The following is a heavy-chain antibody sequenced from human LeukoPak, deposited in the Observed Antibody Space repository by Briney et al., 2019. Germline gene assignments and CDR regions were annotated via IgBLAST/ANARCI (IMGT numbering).Heavy chain of an antibody. CDR3: TRDPSNTSGWYIYFDY. J-gene: IGHJ4*02. CDR1: GYAFKKYA. D-gene: IGHD6-19*01. CDR2: ISTYNGDT. V-gene: IGHV1-18*01. Sequence: ASVKVSCKASGYAFKKYAISWVRQAPGQGLEWMGWISTYNGDTNYAQNFKGRVTMTTDASTSTAYMEPRSLRSDDTAVYYCTRDPSNTSGWYIYFDYWGQGALVTVSS.